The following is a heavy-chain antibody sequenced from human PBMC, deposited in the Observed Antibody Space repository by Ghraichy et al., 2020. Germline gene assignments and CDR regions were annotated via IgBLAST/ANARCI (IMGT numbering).Heavy chain of an antibody. Sequence: GESLNISCAASGFTFSSYWMHWVRQAPGKGLVWVSRINSDGSSTSYADSVKGRFTISRDNAKNTLYLQMNSLRAEDTAVYYCATGGPGSYYPHDYWGQGTLVTVSS. CDR2: INSDGSST. CDR1: GFTFSSYW. J-gene: IGHJ4*02. V-gene: IGHV3-74*01. CDR3: ATGGPGSYYPHDY. D-gene: IGHD3-10*01.